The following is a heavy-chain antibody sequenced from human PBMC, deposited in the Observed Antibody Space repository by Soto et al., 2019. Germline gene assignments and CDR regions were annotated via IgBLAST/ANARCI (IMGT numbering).Heavy chain of an antibody. CDR1: GGSFSGYY. Sequence: QVQLQQWGAGLLKPSETLSLTCAVYGGSFSGYYWSWIRQPPGKGLEWIGEINHSGSTNYNPSLKSRVTISVDTSKNQFSLKLSSVTAADTAVYYCARGVRITMVRGVISRRFDYWGQGTLVTVSS. V-gene: IGHV4-34*01. CDR2: INHSGST. D-gene: IGHD3-10*01. CDR3: ARGVRITMVRGVISRRFDY. J-gene: IGHJ4*02.